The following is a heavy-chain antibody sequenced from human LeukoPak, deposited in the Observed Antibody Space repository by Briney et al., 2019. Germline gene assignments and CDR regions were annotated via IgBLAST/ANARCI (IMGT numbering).Heavy chain of an antibody. V-gene: IGHV3-48*01. CDR1: GFTFRTYR. J-gene: IGHJ4*02. CDR2: ISSDSRNI. CDR3: ARDLGDTYYFDY. Sequence: TGGSLRLSCVASGFTFRTYRMHWVRQAPGKGLEWVSYISSDSRNIYYADSVKGRFTISRDNSKNTLYLQMNSLRAEDTAVYYCARDLGDTYYFDYWGQGTLVTVSS. D-gene: IGHD2-21*01.